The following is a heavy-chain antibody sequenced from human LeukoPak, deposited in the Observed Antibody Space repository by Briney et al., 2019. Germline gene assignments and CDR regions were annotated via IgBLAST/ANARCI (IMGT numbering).Heavy chain of an antibody. CDR1: GGSISSGSYY. D-gene: IGHD3-3*01. V-gene: IGHV4-61*02. J-gene: IGHJ6*03. Sequence: KPSETLSLTCTVSGGSISSGSYYWSWIRQPAGKGLEWIGRIYTSGSTNYNPSLKSRVTISVDTSKNQFSLKLSSVTAADTAVYYCARDYRLDFSYYMDVWGKGTTVTVSS. CDR3: ARDYRLDFSYYMDV. CDR2: IYTSGST.